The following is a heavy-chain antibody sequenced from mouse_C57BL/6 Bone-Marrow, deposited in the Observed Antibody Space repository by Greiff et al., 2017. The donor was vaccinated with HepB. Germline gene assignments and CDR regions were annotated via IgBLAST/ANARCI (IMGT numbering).Heavy chain of an antibody. D-gene: IGHD2-4*01. Sequence: EVQVVESGEGLVKPGGSLKLSCAASGFTFSSYAMSWVRQTPEKRLEWVAYISSGGDYIYYADTVKGRFTISRDNARNTLYLQMSSLKSEDTAMYYCTRLRRGDYFDYWGQGTTLTVSS. CDR2: ISSGGDYI. J-gene: IGHJ2*01. V-gene: IGHV5-9-1*02. CDR1: GFTFSSYA. CDR3: TRLRRGDYFDY.